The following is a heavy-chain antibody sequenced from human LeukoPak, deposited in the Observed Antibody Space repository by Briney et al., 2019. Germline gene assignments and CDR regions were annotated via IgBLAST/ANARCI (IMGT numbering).Heavy chain of an antibody. D-gene: IGHD3-10*01. CDR1: GDSVSSNSAA. CDR2: TYYRSKWYN. CDR3: ARSLWFGELPRDAFDI. V-gene: IGHV6-1*01. J-gene: IGHJ3*02. Sequence: SQTLSLTCAISGDSVSSNSAAWNWIRQSPSRGLEWLGRTYYRSKWYNDYAVSVKSRITINPDTSKNQFSLQLNSVTPEDTAVYYCARSLWFGELPRDAFDIWGQGTMVTVSS.